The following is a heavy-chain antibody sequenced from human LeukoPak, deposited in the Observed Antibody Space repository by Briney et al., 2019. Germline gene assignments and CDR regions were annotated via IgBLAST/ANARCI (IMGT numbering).Heavy chain of an antibody. CDR2: INANSGDT. CDR1: GYTFTGYY. D-gene: IGHD3-22*01. Sequence: ASVKVSCQASGYTFTGYYMHWVRQAPGQGLEWMGWINANSGDTKYAQKFQGRVTMTRDTSISTAYMELSRLRSDDTAMYYCAREISGYSDYWGQGTLVTVSS. V-gene: IGHV1-2*02. CDR3: AREISGYSDY. J-gene: IGHJ4*02.